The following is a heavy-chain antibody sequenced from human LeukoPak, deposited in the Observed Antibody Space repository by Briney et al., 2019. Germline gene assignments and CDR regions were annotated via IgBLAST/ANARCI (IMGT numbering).Heavy chain of an antibody. CDR3: ARQSRDGSKTRGYYFDY. J-gene: IGHJ4*02. V-gene: IGHV5-51*01. Sequence: GESLKISCQASGYIFTNYWIGWVRQMPGKGLESMGFIYPADSDTTYSPSFQGQVTISADKSINTVYLQWSSLKASDTAMYYCARQSRDGSKTRGYYFDYWGQGTLVTVSS. CDR1: GYIFTNYW. D-gene: IGHD3-10*01. CDR2: IYPADSDT.